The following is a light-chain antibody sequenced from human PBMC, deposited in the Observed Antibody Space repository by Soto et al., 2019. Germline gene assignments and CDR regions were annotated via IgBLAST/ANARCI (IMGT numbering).Light chain of an antibody. V-gene: IGLV2-11*01. CDR3: CSNAGRLEV. Sequence: QSALTQPPSVSGSPGQSVTISCTGTSSDVGGYNYVSWYQQHPGKAPKVMIYDVSKRPSGVPDRFSGSKSGNTASLTISGLQAEDEADYYCCSNAGRLEVFGTGTKVTVL. CDR2: DVS. CDR1: SSDVGGYNY. J-gene: IGLJ1*01.